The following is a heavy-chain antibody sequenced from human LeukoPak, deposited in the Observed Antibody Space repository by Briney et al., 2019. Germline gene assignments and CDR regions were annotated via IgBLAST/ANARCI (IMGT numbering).Heavy chain of an antibody. V-gene: IGHV1-2*02. D-gene: IGHD2-15*01. CDR1: GYTFTGYY. Sequence: GASVKLSCKASGYTFTGYYMHWVRRAPGQGLEWMGWINPNSGDTHYAQKFQGRVTMTRDTSINTAYMELSRLRSDDTAVYYCARDQAFVYCSGGTCYDDYWGQGSLVTVSS. J-gene: IGHJ4*02. CDR3: ARDQAFVYCSGGTCYDDY. CDR2: INPNSGDT.